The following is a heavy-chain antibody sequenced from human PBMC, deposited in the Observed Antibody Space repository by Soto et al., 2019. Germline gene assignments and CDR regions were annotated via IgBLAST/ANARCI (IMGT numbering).Heavy chain of an antibody. Sequence: PSETLSLTCAVSGGSISSSNWWSWVRQPPGKGLEWIGEIYHSGSTNYNPSLKSRVTISVDKSKNQFSLKLSSVTAADTAVYYCAREGDYSXSPTDWGDYYYGMDVWGQGTTVTVSS. D-gene: IGHD4-4*01. CDR2: IYHSGST. CDR3: AREGDYSXSPTDWGDYYYGMDV. CDR1: GGSISSSNW. J-gene: IGHJ6*02. V-gene: IGHV4-4*02.